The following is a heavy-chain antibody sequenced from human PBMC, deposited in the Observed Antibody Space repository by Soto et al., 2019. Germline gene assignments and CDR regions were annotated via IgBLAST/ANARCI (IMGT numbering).Heavy chain of an antibody. J-gene: IGHJ4*02. CDR2: ISGSGGST. D-gene: IGHD3-10*01. CDR3: AKMLLWFGELFPYYLDY. CDR1: GFTFSNCD. Sequence: EVQLLESGGGLVQPGGSLRLSCTASGFTFSNCDMNWVRQAPGKGLEWVSAISGSGGSTYYDDSVKGRFTISRDNSKNTVSLQMNSLTAEDTAVYFCAKMLLWFGELFPYYLDYWGQGTLVTVSS. V-gene: IGHV3-23*01.